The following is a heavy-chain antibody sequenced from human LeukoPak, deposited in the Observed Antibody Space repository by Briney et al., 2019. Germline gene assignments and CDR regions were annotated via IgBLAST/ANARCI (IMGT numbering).Heavy chain of an antibody. D-gene: IGHD1-26*01. J-gene: IGHJ4*02. CDR3: ARDPSGSYLDY. CDR1: GGSISSSNW. Sequence: SGTLSLTCAVSGGSISSSNWWSWVRQPPGKGLEWIGEVYHSGSTNYNPSLKSRVTISVDTSKNQFSLKLSSVTAADTAVYYCARDPSGSYLDYWGQGTLVTVSS. V-gene: IGHV4-4*02. CDR2: VYHSGST.